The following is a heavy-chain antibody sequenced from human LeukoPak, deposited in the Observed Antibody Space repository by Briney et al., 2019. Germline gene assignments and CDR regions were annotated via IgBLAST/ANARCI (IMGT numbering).Heavy chain of an antibody. CDR2: IYPGDSHT. CDR3: ATLKGGEDTEIDH. J-gene: IGHJ4*02. CDR1: GYTFTSYW. V-gene: IGHV5-51*01. Sequence: GESLKISCKGSGYTFTSYWIGWIRQMPGKGLEWMGIIYPGDSHTRYSPSFQGQVTISADKSISTAYLQWSSLKASDTAMYYCATLKGGEDTEIDHWGQGTLVTVSS. D-gene: IGHD2-15*01.